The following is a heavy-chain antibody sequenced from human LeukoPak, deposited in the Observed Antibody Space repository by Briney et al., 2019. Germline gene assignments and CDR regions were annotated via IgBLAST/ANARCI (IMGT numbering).Heavy chain of an antibody. J-gene: IGHJ3*02. V-gene: IGHV3-48*04. CDR3: ARSHMYGDYGEDI. D-gene: IGHD4-17*01. Sequence: SGGSLRLSCAASGFTFSSYSMNWFRQAPGRGLEWISYINSVGGTTFYADSVKGRFTISRDNANNALYLQMNGLRAEDAATYYCARSHMYGDYGEDIWGHGTVVAVSS. CDR2: INSVGGTT. CDR1: GFTFSSYS.